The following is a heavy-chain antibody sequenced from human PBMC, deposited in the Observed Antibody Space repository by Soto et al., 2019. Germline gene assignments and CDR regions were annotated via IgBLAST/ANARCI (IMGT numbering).Heavy chain of an antibody. CDR2: ISYDGSNK. CDR3: ARAHDYYDSSGYYYGYFDY. V-gene: IGHV3-30-3*01. CDR1: GFTFSSYA. D-gene: IGHD3-22*01. Sequence: GGSLRLSCAASGFTFSSYAMHWVRQAPGKGLEWVAVISYDGSNKYYADYVKGRFTISRDNSKNTLYLQMNSLRAEDTAVYYCARAHDYYDSSGYYYGYFDYWGQGTLVTVSS. J-gene: IGHJ4*02.